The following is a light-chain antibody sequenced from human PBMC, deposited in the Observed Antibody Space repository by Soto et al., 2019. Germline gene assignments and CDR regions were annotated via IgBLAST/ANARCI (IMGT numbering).Light chain of an antibody. CDR3: MSYTRSSTYV. Sequence: QSVLTQPASVSGSPGQSITISCTGTSSDVGAYNYVPWYQQHPGKAPKVMIYDVSNRPSGISNRFSGSKSGNTASLTISGLQAEDEADYYCMSYTRSSTYVFGTGTKVTVL. CDR1: SSDVGAYNY. V-gene: IGLV2-14*01. CDR2: DVS. J-gene: IGLJ1*01.